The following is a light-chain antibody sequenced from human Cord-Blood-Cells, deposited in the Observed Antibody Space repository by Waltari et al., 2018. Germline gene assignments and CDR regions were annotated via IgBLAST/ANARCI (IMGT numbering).Light chain of an antibody. CDR2: EGS. Sequence: QSALTHPASVSGSPGQSTTIPCTGTSSDLGSSHLVPWYQQHPGKAPKLMIYEGSKRPSGVSNRFSGSKSGNTASLTISGLQAEDEADYYCCSYAGSSTYVFGTGTKVTVL. J-gene: IGLJ1*01. CDR3: CSYAGSSTYV. V-gene: IGLV2-23*01. CDR1: SSDLGSSHL.